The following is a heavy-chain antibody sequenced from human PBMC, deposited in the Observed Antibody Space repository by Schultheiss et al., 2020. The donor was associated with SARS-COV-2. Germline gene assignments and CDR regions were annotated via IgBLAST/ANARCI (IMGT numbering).Heavy chain of an antibody. D-gene: IGHD3-9*01. CDR2: INPSGGST. J-gene: IGHJ4*02. V-gene: IGHV1-46*01. CDR3: ARDQQLRYFDQGFDY. Sequence: ASVKVSCKASGYTFTSYYMHWVRQAPGQGLEWMGIINPSGGSTSYAQKFQGRVTMTRDTSTSTVYMELRSLRSDDTAVYYCARDQQLRYFDQGFDYWGQGSLVTVSS. CDR1: GYTFTSYY.